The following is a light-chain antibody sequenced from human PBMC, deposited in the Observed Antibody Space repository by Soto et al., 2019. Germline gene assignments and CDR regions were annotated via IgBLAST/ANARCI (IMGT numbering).Light chain of an antibody. J-gene: IGLJ1*01. CDR2: GNS. V-gene: IGLV1-40*01. Sequence: TQPPSVSGAPGQRVTISCTGSSSNIGAGYDVHWYQQLPGTAPKLLIYGNSNRPSGVPDRFSGSKSGTSASLAITGLQAEDEAEYYCQSYDSSLSGYVFGTGTKVTVL. CDR1: SSNIGAGYD. CDR3: QSYDSSLSGYV.